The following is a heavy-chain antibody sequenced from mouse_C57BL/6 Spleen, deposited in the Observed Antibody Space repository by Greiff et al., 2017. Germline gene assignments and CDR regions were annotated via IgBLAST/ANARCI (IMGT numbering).Heavy chain of an antibody. V-gene: IGHV7-3*01. J-gene: IGHJ4*01. Sequence: EVKLMESGGGLVQPGGSLSLSCAASGFTFTDYYMSWVRQPPGKALEWLGFIRNKANGYTTEYSASVKGRFTISRDNSQSILYLQMNALRAEDSATYYCARIYYYGSNAMDYWGQGTSVTVSS. CDR2: IRNKANGYTT. CDR1: GFTFTDYY. CDR3: ARIYYYGSNAMDY. D-gene: IGHD1-1*01.